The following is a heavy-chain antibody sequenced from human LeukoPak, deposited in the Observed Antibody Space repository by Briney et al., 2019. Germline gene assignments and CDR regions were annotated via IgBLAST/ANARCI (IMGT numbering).Heavy chain of an antibody. CDR2: MNPNSGNT. Sequence: GASVKVSCKASGYTFTSYGITWVRQAPGQGLEWMGWMNPNSGNTGYAQKFQGRVTMTRNTSISTAYMELSSLRSEDTAVYYCARERYYYDSSKPYDAFDIWGQGTMVTVSS. D-gene: IGHD3-22*01. V-gene: IGHV1-8*02. J-gene: IGHJ3*02. CDR3: ARERYYYDSSKPYDAFDI. CDR1: GYTFTSYG.